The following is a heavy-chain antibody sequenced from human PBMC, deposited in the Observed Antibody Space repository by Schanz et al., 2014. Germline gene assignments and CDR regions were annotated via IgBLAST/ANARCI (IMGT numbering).Heavy chain of an antibody. D-gene: IGHD1-26*01. CDR1: GFTFRGYA. Sequence: EVQLLESGGGLVQPGGSLRLSCAASGFTFRGYAMSWVRQAPGRGLEWVANIKHDGSVKDYVDSVEGRFTISRDNAKNTLYLQMNSLRAEDTAVYYCARDHTTESYYSAGPPIDYWGQGTLVTVSA. J-gene: IGHJ4*02. CDR2: IKHDGSVK. CDR3: ARDHTTESYYSAGPPIDY. V-gene: IGHV3-7*01.